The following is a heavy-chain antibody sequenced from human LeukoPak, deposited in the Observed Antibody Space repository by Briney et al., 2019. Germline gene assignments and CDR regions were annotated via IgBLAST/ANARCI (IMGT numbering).Heavy chain of an antibody. CDR2: ISGGGDNT. CDR1: GFPFSNFA. CDR3: ANFEGALLGNYYMDV. V-gene: IGHV3-23*01. Sequence: PGGSLRLSCAASGFPFSNFAMSWVRQAPGKGLEWVSTISGGGDNTYFADSVKGRFTISRDNSKNTLFLQMVSLRAEDTAVYYCANFEGALLGNYYMDVWGKGTTVTVSS. J-gene: IGHJ6*03.